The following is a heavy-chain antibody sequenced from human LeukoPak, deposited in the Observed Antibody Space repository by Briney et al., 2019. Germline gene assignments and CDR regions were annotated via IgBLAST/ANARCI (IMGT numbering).Heavy chain of an antibody. CDR1: GFTFSSYA. D-gene: IGHD2-2*01. CDR3: AKDRDIVVVPAAIGWYY. Sequence: SGGSLRLSCAASGFTFSSYAMSWVRQAPGKGLEWVSAISGSGGSTYYADSVKGRFTISRDNSKNTLYLQMNSLRAEDTAVYYCAKDRDIVVVPAAIGWYYWGQGTLVTVSS. V-gene: IGHV3-23*01. CDR2: ISGSGGST. J-gene: IGHJ4*02.